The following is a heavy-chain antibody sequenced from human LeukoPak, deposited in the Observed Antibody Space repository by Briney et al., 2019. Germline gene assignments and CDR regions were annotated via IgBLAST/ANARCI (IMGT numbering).Heavy chain of an antibody. CDR3: AKRNYYDSSGYYYYYMDV. CDR1: GLTFSSYA. Sequence: HPGGSLRFSCAASGLTFSSYAMSWVRQAPGKGLEWVSAISGSGGSTYYADSVKGRFTISRDNSKNTLYLQMNSLRAEDTAVYYCAKRNYYDSSGYYYYYMDVWGKGTTVTVSS. D-gene: IGHD3-22*01. V-gene: IGHV3-23*01. CDR2: ISGSGGST. J-gene: IGHJ6*03.